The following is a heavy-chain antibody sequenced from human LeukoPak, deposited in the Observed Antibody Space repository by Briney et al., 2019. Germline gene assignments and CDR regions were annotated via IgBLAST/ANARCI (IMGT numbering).Heavy chain of an antibody. CDR1: GGSISSAEYY. V-gene: IGHV4-30-4*01. D-gene: IGHD2/OR15-2a*01. CDR3: ASPRTPYYFTN. CDR2: IYYNGDT. Sequence: PSETLSLTCTVSGGSISSAEYYWSWLRQSPGMGLQWIGYIYYNGDTNYNPSLESRVFISLDTSTNQFSLKLNSVTAADTAVYYCASPRTPYYFTNRGQGTLVTVSS. J-gene: IGHJ4*02.